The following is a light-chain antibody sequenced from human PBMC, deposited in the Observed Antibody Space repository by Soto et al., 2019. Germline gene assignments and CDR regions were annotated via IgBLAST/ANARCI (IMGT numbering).Light chain of an antibody. Sequence: DIQMTQSPSSLSASVGDRVTITCRASQNISYYLNWYQQKPGSAPQLLIYATSSLQSGVPSRFSGSGSGTDFTLTISSLQPGDLATYYCQQTYRTSRTFGQGTKLEIK. CDR2: ATS. V-gene: IGKV1-39*01. CDR3: QQTYRTSRT. CDR1: QNISYY. J-gene: IGKJ2*01.